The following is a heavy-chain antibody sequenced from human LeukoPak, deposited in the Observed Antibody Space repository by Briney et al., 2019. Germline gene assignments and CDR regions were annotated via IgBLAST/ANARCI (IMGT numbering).Heavy chain of an antibody. V-gene: IGHV3-66*02. CDR2: MYSGGGT. Sequence: GGSLRLSCVASGLNVSDNYMNWVRQAPGKGLEWVSVMYSGGGTHYTDSVQGRFTLFRDTSKSSTYLQMNTLRTEDTAVYYCARGVGAYDAFDVWGQGTMVTVSS. D-gene: IGHD1-26*01. J-gene: IGHJ3*01. CDR3: ARGVGAYDAFDV. CDR1: GLNVSDNY.